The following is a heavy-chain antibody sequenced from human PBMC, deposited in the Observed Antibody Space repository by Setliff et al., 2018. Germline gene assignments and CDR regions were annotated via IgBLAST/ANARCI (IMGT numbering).Heavy chain of an antibody. V-gene: IGHV4-39*01. Sequence: PSETLSLTCTVPGGSISSISYYWGWIRQPPGKGLEWIGTLYDSGNTYYNPSLKSRVTISVDTSKNQLSLKLNAVTAADTAVYYCARGRNVAARLLDSWGQGTLVTVSS. CDR3: ARGRNVAARLLDS. CDR2: LYDSGNT. CDR1: GGSISSISYY. D-gene: IGHD6-6*01. J-gene: IGHJ4*02.